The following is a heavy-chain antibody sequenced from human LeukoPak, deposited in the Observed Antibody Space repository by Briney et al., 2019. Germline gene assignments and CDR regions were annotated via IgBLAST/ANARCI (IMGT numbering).Heavy chain of an antibody. D-gene: IGHD6-19*01. CDR2: INPSGGST. Sequence: ASVKVSCKASGYTFTSYYMHWVRQAPGQGLEWMGIINPSGGSTSYAQKSQGRVTMTRDMSTSTVYMELSSLRSEDTAVYYCAREGIAVAGDYWGQGTLVTVSS. CDR3: AREGIAVAGDY. CDR1: GYTFTSYY. J-gene: IGHJ4*02. V-gene: IGHV1-46*01.